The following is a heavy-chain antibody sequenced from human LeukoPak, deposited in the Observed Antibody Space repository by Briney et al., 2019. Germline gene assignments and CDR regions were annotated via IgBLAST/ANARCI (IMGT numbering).Heavy chain of an antibody. CDR2: ITGSGGSA. CDR1: GFTFSSYA. D-gene: IGHD4-17*01. Sequence: PGGSLRLSCAASGFTFSSYAMSWVRQAPGKGLEWVSAITGSGGSAYYADSVKGRFTISRDNSKNTLYLQMNSLRAEDTAVYYCAKDRSYGDYGYFDYWGQGTLVTVSS. V-gene: IGHV3-23*01. CDR3: AKDRSYGDYGYFDY. J-gene: IGHJ4*02.